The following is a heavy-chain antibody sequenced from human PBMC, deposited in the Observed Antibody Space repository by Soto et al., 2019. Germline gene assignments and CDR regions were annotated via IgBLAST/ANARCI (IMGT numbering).Heavy chain of an antibody. D-gene: IGHD6-6*01. CDR3: ARGYSSSSPLDY. Sequence: NPSETLSLTCTVSGGSISSYYWSWIRQPPGKGLEWIGYIYYSGSTNYNPSLKSRVTISVDTSKNQFSLKLSSVTAADTAVYYCARGYSSSSPLDYWGQGTLVTVSS. V-gene: IGHV4-59*01. CDR2: IYYSGST. CDR1: GGSISSYY. J-gene: IGHJ4*02.